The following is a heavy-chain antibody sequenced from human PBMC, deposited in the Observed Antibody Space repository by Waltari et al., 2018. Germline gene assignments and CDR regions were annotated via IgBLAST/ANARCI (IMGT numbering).Heavy chain of an antibody. Sequence: QVQLQESGPGLVKPSETLSLTCTVSGGSISSYYWSWIRQPPGKGLEWIGYIYYSGSTNYNPAPKVRVTTSVDTSKNQFSLKLSSVTAADTAVYYCARDRFFVGATTYYYGMDVWGQGTTVTVSS. D-gene: IGHD1-26*01. CDR2: IYYSGST. CDR3: ARDRFFVGATTYYYGMDV. V-gene: IGHV4-59*01. CDR1: GGSISSYY. J-gene: IGHJ6*02.